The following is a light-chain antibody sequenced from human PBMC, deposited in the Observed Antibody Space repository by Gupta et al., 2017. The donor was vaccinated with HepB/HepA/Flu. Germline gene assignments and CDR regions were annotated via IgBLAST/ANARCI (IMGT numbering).Light chain of an antibody. J-gene: IGKJ1*01. Sequence: EIVLTQSPATLSLSPGERATLSCRASQSVSSKLGWYQQKPGQAPRLLIYDASNRATGIPARFSGSGSGTDFTLTISSLEPEDFAVYYCQHRSNWWAFGQGTRLEIK. CDR2: DAS. CDR3: QHRSNWWA. CDR1: QSVSSK. V-gene: IGKV3-11*01.